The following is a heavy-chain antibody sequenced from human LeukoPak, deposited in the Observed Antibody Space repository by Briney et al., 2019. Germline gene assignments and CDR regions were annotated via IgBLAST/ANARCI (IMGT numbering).Heavy chain of an antibody. CDR1: GYSISSGYY. Sequence: KASETLSLTCTVSGYSISSGYYWGWIRQPPGKGLEWMGTIYHSGSTYYNPSLKSQVTISVDTSKNQFSLKLSSVTAADTAVYYCAKTVTVTTSAFDIWGQGTMVTVSS. CDR3: AKTVTVTTSAFDI. J-gene: IGHJ3*02. V-gene: IGHV4-38-2*02. D-gene: IGHD4-17*01. CDR2: IYHSGST.